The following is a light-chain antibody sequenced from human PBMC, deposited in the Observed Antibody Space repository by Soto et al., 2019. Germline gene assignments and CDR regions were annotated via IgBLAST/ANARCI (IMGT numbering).Light chain of an antibody. CDR1: RGHSSYA. CDR3: QTWGTGVVV. Sequence: QSVLTQSPSASASLGASIKLTCTLSRGHSSYAIAWHQQQPEKGPRYVMKVNSDGSHIKGDGTPDRFSGSSSGPERFLTISNLQSEDDADSYCQTWGTGVVVFAGGTKLTVL. J-gene: IGLJ2*01. V-gene: IGLV4-69*01. CDR2: VNSDGSH.